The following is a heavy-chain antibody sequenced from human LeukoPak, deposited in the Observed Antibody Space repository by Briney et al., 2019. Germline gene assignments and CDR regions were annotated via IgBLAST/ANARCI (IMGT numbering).Heavy chain of an antibody. D-gene: IGHD2-2*01. CDR3: ARDRIVVVPAAINWFDP. V-gene: IGHV1-69*04. CDR1: GGTFISYA. CDR2: IIPILGIA. Sequence: ASVKVSCKASGGTFISYAISWVRQAPGQGLEWMGRIIPILGIANYAQKFQGRVTITADKSTSTAYMELSSLRSEDTAVYYCARDRIVVVPAAINWFDPWGQGTLVTVSS. J-gene: IGHJ5*02.